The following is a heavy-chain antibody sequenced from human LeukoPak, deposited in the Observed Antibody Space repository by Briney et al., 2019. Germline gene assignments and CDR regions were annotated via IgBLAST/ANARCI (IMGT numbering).Heavy chain of an antibody. D-gene: IGHD3-9*01. V-gene: IGHV1-18*01. CDR1: GYTFTSYG. CDR3: ARAVRKYFDWLPHSGDAFDI. Sequence: SVKVSCKASGYTFTSYGISWVRQAPGQGLEWMGWISAYNGNTNYAQKLQGRVTMTTDISTSTAYMELRSLRSDDTAVYYCARAVRKYFDWLPHSGDAFDIWGQGTMVTVSS. CDR2: ISAYNGNT. J-gene: IGHJ3*02.